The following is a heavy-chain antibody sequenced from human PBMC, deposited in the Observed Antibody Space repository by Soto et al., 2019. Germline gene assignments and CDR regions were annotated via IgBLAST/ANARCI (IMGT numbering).Heavy chain of an antibody. CDR2: IYHSGST. CDR1: GASISSGNW. Sequence: SETLSLTCAVSGASISSGNWWSGVRQSPGKGLEWLGEIYHSGSTNHNPSLKSRVTISVDKSRNQFSLKLSSMTAADTAVYFCAGHRGPTRGSYDHWAQGPRAPVSX. J-gene: IGHJ1*01. CDR3: AGHRGPTRGSYDH. D-gene: IGHD3-10*01. V-gene: IGHV4-4*02.